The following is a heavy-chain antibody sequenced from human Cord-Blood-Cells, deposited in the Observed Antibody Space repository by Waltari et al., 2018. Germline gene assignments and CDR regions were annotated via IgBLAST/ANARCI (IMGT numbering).Heavy chain of an antibody. CDR1: GFTFSRYR. J-gene: IGHJ4*02. CDR3: ARVPGWSYYFDY. Sequence: EVQLVESGGGLVKPGGSLRLSCAASGFTFSRYRMNWVRQAPGKGLEWVSSISSSSSYIYYADSVKGRFTISRDNAKNSLYLQMNSLRAEDTAVYYCARVPGWSYYFDYWGQGTLVTVSS. V-gene: IGHV3-21*01. CDR2: ISSSSSYI. D-gene: IGHD2-15*01.